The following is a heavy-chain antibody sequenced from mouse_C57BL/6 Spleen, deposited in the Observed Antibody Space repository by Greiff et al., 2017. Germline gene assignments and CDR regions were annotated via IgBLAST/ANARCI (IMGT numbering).Heavy chain of an antibody. V-gene: IGHV5-17*01. J-gene: IGHJ1*03. CDR3: ARTYYYGTRDWYFDV. CDR1: GFTFSDYG. D-gene: IGHD1-1*01. CDR2: ISSGSSTI. Sequence: EVQLVESGGGLVKPGGSLKLSCAASGFTFSDYGMHWVRQAPEKGLEWVAYISSGSSTIYYADTVKGRFTISRDNAKNTLFLQMTSLRSEDTAMYYCARTYYYGTRDWYFDVWGTGTTVTVSS.